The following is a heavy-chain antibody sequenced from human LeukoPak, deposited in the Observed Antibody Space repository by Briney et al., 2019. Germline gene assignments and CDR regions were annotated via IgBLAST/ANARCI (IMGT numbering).Heavy chain of an antibody. CDR3: ARGTPSGYYFPGGDYFDY. CDR1: GGSISSGDYY. V-gene: IGHV4-30-4*01. CDR2: IYYSGST. J-gene: IGHJ4*02. Sequence: PSETLSLTCTVSGGSISSGDYYWSWIRQPPGKGLEWIGYIYYSGSTYYNPSLKSRVTISVDTSKNQFSLKLSSVTAADTAVYYCARGTPSGYYFPGGDYFDYWGQGTLVTVSS. D-gene: IGHD3-22*01.